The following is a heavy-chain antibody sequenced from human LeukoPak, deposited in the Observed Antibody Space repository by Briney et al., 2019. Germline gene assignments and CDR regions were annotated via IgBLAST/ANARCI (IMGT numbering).Heavy chain of an antibody. CDR1: GYTFASYG. CDR3: ARFETTDDQPSDY. Sequence: ASVKVSCKASGYTFASYGISWVRQAPGQGLEWMGWFSAYNGNTNYAQKLQGRVTMTTDTSTSTTYMELRSLRSDDTAVYYCARFETTDDQPSDYWGQGTLVTVSS. V-gene: IGHV1-18*01. J-gene: IGHJ4*02. CDR2: FSAYNGNT. D-gene: IGHD4-17*01.